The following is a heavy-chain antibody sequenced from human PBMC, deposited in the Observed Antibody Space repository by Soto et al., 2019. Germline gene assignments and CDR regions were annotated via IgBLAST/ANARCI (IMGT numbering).Heavy chain of an antibody. D-gene: IGHD5-12*01. V-gene: IGHV3-23*01. CDR2: ISASGGST. CDR1: GFTFSSYA. J-gene: IGHJ3*02. CDR3: AKADVPIVATGYDAFDI. Sequence: PGGSLRLSCAASGFTFSSYAMSWVRPAPGKGLVWVSAISASGGSTYYAESVKGRFTISRDNSKNTLYLQMNSLRAEDTAVYYCAKADVPIVATGYDAFDIWGQGTMVTVSS.